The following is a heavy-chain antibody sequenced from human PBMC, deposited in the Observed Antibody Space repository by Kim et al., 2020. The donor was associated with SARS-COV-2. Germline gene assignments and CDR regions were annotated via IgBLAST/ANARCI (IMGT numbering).Heavy chain of an antibody. D-gene: IGHD3-22*01. CDR3: TTYYYDSSGYRTRYYYGMDV. J-gene: IGHJ6*02. Sequence: GGSLRLSCAASGFTFSNAWMSWVRQAPGKGLEWVGRIKSKTDGGTTAYAAPVNGRFTISRDDSKNTLYLQMNSLKTEDTAVYYCTTYYYDSSGYRTRYYYGMDVWGQETTVTVSS. CDR1: GFTFSNAW. CDR2: IKSKTDGGTT. V-gene: IGHV3-15*01.